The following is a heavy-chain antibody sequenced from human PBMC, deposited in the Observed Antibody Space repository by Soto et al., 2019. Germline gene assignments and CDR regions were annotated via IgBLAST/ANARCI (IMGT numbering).Heavy chain of an antibody. CDR2: IYYNGRS. J-gene: IGHJ6*01. Sequence: SETLSLTCTVSGGSISGSTDYWSWIRHRPGSGLEWIVYIYYNGRSNSNPSLKSRISMSVYTSKNQFSCRLRIVTAADTALYYWGTDASSSWLYAWGLGLRITV. D-gene: IGHD6-13*01. CDR1: GGSISGSTDY. CDR3: GTDASSSWLYA. V-gene: IGHV4-61*01.